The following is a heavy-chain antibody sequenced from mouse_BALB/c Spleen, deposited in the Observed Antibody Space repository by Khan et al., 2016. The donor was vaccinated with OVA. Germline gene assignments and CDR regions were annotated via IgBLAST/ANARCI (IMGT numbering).Heavy chain of an antibody. J-gene: IGHJ2*01. CDR3: ARFHGGY. CDR2: INTYTREP. V-gene: IGHV9-3-1*01. Sequence: QIQLVQSGPELKKPGETVKISCKASGYTFTNYVMNWVKQSPGKGLKWMGWINTYTREPTYADDFKGRLAFYLETSASTAYLQINSLKNEDTATYFCARFHGGYWGQGTTLTVSS. CDR1: GYTFTNYV.